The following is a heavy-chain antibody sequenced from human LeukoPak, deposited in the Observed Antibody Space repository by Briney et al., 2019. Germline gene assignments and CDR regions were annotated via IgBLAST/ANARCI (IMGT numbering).Heavy chain of an antibody. Sequence: PSETLSLTCAVSGYSISSGYYWGWIRPPPGKGLEWIGSIYHSGSTYYNPSLKSRVTISGDTSKNQCSLKLSSVTAADTAVYYCARVGRWFDPWGQGTLVTVSS. J-gene: IGHJ5*02. CDR1: GYSISSGYY. CDR3: ARVGRWFDP. V-gene: IGHV4-38-2*01. CDR2: IYHSGST.